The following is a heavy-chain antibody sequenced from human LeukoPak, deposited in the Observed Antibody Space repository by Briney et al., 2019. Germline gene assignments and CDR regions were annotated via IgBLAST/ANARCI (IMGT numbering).Heavy chain of an antibody. CDR3: ARERGYSGYDHFDY. CDR2: IYSGGST. V-gene: IGHV3-53*01. Sequence: GGSLRLSCAASGFTVSSNYMSWVRQAPGKGLEWVSVIYSGGSTYYADSVKGGFTISRDNSKNTLYLQINGLRAEDTAVYYCARERGYSGYDHFDYWGQGTLVTVSS. D-gene: IGHD5-12*01. J-gene: IGHJ4*02. CDR1: GFTVSSNY.